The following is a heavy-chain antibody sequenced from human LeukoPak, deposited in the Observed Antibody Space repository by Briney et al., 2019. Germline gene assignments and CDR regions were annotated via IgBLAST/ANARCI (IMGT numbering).Heavy chain of an antibody. CDR2: ISSSGNTI. D-gene: IGHD1-26*01. J-gene: IGHJ4*02. CDR1: GFTFSSYE. CDR3: ARGPLGWSDY. V-gene: IGHV3-48*03. Sequence: PGGSLRLSCAASGFTFSSYEMNWVRQAPGRGLEWVSCISSSGNTIYYADSVKGRFTISRDIARNSVYLQMNSLRDEDTAVYYCARGPLGWSDYWGQGLLVTVSS.